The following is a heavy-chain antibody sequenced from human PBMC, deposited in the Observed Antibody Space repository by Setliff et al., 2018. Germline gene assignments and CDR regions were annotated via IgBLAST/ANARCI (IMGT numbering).Heavy chain of an antibody. J-gene: IGHJ4*02. CDR3: ARASVRYYDSSGFNY. D-gene: IGHD3-22*01. CDR1: RFTFSSYA. V-gene: IGHV3-23*01. Sequence: GGSLRLSCAASRFTFSSYAITWVRQAPGKGLEWVSMISGSAQTTYYADSVKGRFTISRDNSKNTVYLDVNSLRAEDTAVYYCARASVRYYDSSGFNYWGQGTLVTVSS. CDR2: ISGSAQTT.